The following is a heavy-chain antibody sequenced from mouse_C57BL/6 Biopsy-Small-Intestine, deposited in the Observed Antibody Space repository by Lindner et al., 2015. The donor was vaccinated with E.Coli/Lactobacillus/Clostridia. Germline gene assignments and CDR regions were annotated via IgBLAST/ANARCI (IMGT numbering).Heavy chain of an antibody. J-gene: IGHJ2*03. CDR3: ARRQVYYFDY. V-gene: IGHV1-84*02. D-gene: IGHD2-1*01. CDR1: GYSFSYFK. CDR2: ISTYSDD. Sequence: SVKVSCKASGYSFSYFKIGWLRQAPGQGLEWMGWISTYSDDISIAQKFQGRLTMTTDTSTSSAYMELRSLKPDDTAVYYCARRQVYYFDYWGQGTRVTVSS.